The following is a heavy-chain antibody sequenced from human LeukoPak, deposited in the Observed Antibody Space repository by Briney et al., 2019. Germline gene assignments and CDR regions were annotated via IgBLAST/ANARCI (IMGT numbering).Heavy chain of an antibody. D-gene: IGHD3-10*01. CDR2: IYYSGST. J-gene: IGHJ4*02. Sequence: PSETLSLTCTVSGGSISSSSYYWGWIRQPPGKGLEWIGSIYYSGSTYYNPSLKSRVTISVDTSKNQFSLKLSSVTAADTAVYYCARGGGHFGSGSYVYWGQGTLVTVSS. CDR3: ARGGGHFGSGSYVY. CDR1: GGSISSSSYY. V-gene: IGHV4-39*01.